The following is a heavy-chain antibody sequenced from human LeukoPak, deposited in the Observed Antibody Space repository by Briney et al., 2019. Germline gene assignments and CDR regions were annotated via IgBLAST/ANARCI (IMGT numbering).Heavy chain of an antibody. V-gene: IGHV1-18*01. CDR3: ARDTAVAGHGVDY. Sequence: ASVKVSCKASGGTFSSYAISWVRQAPGQGLEWMGWISAYNGNTNYAQKLQGRVTMTTDTSTSTAYMELRSLRSDDTAVYYCARDTAVAGHGVDYWGQGTLVTVSS. CDR2: ISAYNGNT. D-gene: IGHD6-19*01. CDR1: GGTFSSYA. J-gene: IGHJ4*02.